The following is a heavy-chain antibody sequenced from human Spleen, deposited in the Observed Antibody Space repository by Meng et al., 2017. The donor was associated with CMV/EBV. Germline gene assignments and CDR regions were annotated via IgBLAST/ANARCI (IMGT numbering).Heavy chain of an antibody. CDR2: IYYSGST. J-gene: IGHJ4*02. V-gene: IGHV4-34*01. D-gene: IGHD3-22*01. Sequence: QVQLQQWGAGLLKPSETLSLTCAVYGGSFSGYYWSWIRQPPGKGLEWIGSIYYSGSTYYNPSLKSRVTISVDTSKNQFSLKLSSVTAADTAVYYCAREMIVVVNYFDYWGQGTLVTVSS. CDR3: AREMIVVVNYFDY. CDR1: GGSFSGYY.